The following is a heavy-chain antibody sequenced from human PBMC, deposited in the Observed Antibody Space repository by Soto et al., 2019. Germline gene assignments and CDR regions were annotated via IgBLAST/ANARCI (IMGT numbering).Heavy chain of an antibody. V-gene: IGHV4-31*03. CDR3: ARDMYCGGDCYGADYYGMDV. Sequence: QVQLQESGPGLVKPSQTLSLTCTVSGGSISSGGYYWSWIRQHPGKGLEWIGYIYYSGSTYYNPSLKSRCTISVDTSKNQFSLKLSSVTAADTAVYYCARDMYCGGDCYGADYYGMDVWGQGTTVTVSS. CDR2: IYYSGST. CDR1: GGSISSGGYY. J-gene: IGHJ6*02. D-gene: IGHD2-21*02.